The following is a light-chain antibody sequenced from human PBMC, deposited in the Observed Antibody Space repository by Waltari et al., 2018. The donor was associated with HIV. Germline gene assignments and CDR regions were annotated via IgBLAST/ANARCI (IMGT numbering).Light chain of an antibody. CDR2: RNN. CDR1: SSNIGSND. V-gene: IGLV1-47*01. CDR3: AAWDDSLRGFYV. J-gene: IGLJ1*01. Sequence: QSVLTQPPSASGTPGQRVTISCSGSSSNIGSNDVYWYQQLPGTAHKLLIYRNNQRPSGFPDRFSGSKSGTSASLAISGLRSEDEADYYCAAWDDSLRGFYVFVTGTKVTVL.